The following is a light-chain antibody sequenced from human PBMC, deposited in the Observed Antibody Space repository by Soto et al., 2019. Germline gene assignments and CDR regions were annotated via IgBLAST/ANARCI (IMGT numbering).Light chain of an antibody. CDR1: QSVSGSS. CDR3: QQHGSGPWT. CDR2: DAS. Sequence: EIVLTQSPGTLSLSPGERATLSCRASQSVSGSSLAWYQQRLGQAPRLLIYDASSRATGIPDRFSGSGSGTDFTLTNSRLEPEDFAVYYCQQHGSGPWTFGQGTKVEVK. V-gene: IGKV3-20*01. J-gene: IGKJ1*01.